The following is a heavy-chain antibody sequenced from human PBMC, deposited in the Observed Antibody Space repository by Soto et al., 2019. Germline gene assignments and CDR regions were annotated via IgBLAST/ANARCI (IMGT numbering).Heavy chain of an antibody. V-gene: IGHV4-30-4*01. CDR2: IYYSGST. Sequence: PSETLSLTCTVSGGSSRSGDYYWSWIRQPPGKGLEWIGYIYYSGSTYYNPSLKSRVTISVDTSKNQFSLKLSSVTAADTAVYYCARGNGYKRGWFDPWGQGTLVTVSS. D-gene: IGHD5-12*01. J-gene: IGHJ5*02. CDR1: GGSSRSGDYY. CDR3: ARGNGYKRGWFDP.